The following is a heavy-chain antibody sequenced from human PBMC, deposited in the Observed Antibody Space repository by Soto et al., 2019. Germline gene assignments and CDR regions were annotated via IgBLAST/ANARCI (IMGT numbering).Heavy chain of an antibody. CDR3: ARPPLPGYSIHFNS. V-gene: IGHV5-51*01. CDR2: VYPRDSDT. D-gene: IGHD2-15*01. J-gene: IGHJ4*02. CDR1: GYIVIDYW. Sequence: PGECLKVAGKASGYIVIDYWIGWVRQMHWKGLEWMVIVYPRDSDTRYSPSFQGQVTISADRSTGTAFLQWRSLKASDTALYYCARPPLPGYSIHFNSWGQGTLVTVSS.